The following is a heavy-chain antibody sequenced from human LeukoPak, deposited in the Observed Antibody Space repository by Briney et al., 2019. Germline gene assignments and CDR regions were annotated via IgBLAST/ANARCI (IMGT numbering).Heavy chain of an antibody. J-gene: IGHJ6*03. CDR3: ARDSGEAYCGGDCLSRPDYYYCYMDV. V-gene: IGHV1-18*01. CDR2: ISDYTGYT. CDR1: LYTLTNYD. D-gene: IGHD2-21*02. Sequence: ASVKVSCKSSLYTLTNYDIYWVRQAPGQGVECMGWISDYTGYTKYAQILQGRFTVTTATYTSTVYMELSSLRSEDTAEYYCARDSGEAYCGGDCLSRPDYYYCYMDVWGKGTTVTVSS.